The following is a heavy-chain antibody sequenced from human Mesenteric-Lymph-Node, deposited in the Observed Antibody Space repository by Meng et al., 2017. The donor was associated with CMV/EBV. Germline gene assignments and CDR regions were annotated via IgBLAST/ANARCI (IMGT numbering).Heavy chain of an antibody. CDR1: GGSISSSSYY. D-gene: IGHD3-22*01. CDR2: IHYSGST. V-gene: IGHV4-39*07. J-gene: IGHJ5*02. Sequence: SETLSLTCTVSGGSISSSSYYWGWIRQPPGKGLEWIGSIHYSGSTYYIPSLKSRVTMSVDTSKNQFSLRLTSVTAADTALYFCARSYDSSGFYANWFDPWGQGTLVTVSS. CDR3: ARSYDSSGFYANWFDP.